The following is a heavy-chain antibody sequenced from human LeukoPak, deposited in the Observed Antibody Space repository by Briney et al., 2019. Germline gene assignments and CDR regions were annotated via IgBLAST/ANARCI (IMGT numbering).Heavy chain of an antibody. Sequence: SETLSSTCTVSGGSISSYYWSWIRQPPGKGLEWIGYIYYSGSTNYNPTLKSRVTISVDTSKNQFSLKLSSVTAAGTAVYYCARYSSSWYALHFDYWGQGTLVTVSS. CDR1: GGSISSYY. CDR2: IYYSGST. V-gene: IGHV4-59*01. J-gene: IGHJ4*02. CDR3: ARYSSSWYALHFDY. D-gene: IGHD6-13*01.